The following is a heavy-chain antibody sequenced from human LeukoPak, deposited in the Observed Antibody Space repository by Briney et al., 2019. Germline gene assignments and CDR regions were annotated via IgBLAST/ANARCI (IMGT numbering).Heavy chain of an antibody. CDR2: IGGSGGST. CDR1: GYTFSNYA. Sequence: PGGSLRLSCAVSGYTFSNYAMSWVRQAPGKGLEWVSAIGGSGGSTYYADSVKGRFTISRDNSKNTLYLRMKSLRAEDTAVYYCAKDFVVVPGLVNYSDYWGQGTLVTVSS. J-gene: IGHJ4*02. V-gene: IGHV3-23*01. CDR3: AKDFVVVPGLVNYSDY. D-gene: IGHD2-2*01.